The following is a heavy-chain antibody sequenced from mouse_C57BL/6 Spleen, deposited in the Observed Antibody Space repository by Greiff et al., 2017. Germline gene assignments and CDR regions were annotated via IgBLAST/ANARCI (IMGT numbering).Heavy chain of an antibody. CDR3: ARLGGYYISYATEY. D-gene: IGHD2-3*01. CDR1: GYTFTSHG. CDR2: IYPRRGNF. Sequence: QVQLQQSGAELARPGAPVTLSCKVSGYTFTSHGISWVTQRTGQGLEWIGEIYPRRGNFYYNEKFKGKATLTADISSSTAYMELRSLTSADSAVYFCARLGGYYISYATEYWGQGTSVTVSA. J-gene: IGHJ4*01. V-gene: IGHV1-81*01.